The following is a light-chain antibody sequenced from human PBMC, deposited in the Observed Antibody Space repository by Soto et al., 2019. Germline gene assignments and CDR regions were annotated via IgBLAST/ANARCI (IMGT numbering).Light chain of an antibody. CDR3: QQGYSNPWT. J-gene: IGKJ1*01. V-gene: IGKV1-39*01. CDR2: AAS. Sequence: DIQMTQSPSSVSASGGDRVTITCRASQSVNTYLHWYQQKAGQAPKLLIYAASNLQSGVPSRFSGRGSGTDFTLTVESLQPEDFATYYCQQGYSNPWTFGQGTKVDIK. CDR1: QSVNTY.